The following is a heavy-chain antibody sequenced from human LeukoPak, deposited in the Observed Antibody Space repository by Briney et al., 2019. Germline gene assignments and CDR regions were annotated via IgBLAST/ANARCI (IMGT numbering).Heavy chain of an antibody. Sequence: SETLSLTCTVSGYSISSGNYWVWIRQTPGKGLEWIGSIYYSGSTYYTPSLKSRVTISVDTSKNQFSLKLNSVTAADTAVYYCARGYYDSSGYYQSPIFDYWGQGTLVTVSS. D-gene: IGHD3-22*01. CDR2: IYYSGST. CDR3: ARGYYDSSGYYQSPIFDY. CDR1: GYSISSGNY. V-gene: IGHV4-38-2*02. J-gene: IGHJ4*02.